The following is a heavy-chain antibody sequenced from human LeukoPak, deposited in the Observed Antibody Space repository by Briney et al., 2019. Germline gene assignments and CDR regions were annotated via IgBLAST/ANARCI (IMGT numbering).Heavy chain of an antibody. CDR3: ATDTIAVAGTVRDY. V-gene: IGHV1-24*01. D-gene: IGHD6-19*01. Sequence: GASVKVSCKVSGYTLTELSMHWVRQAPGKGLEWMGGFDPEDGETIYAQEFQGRVTMTEDTSTDTAYMELSSLRSEDTAVYYCATDTIAVAGTVRDYWGQGTLVTVSS. J-gene: IGHJ4*02. CDR2: FDPEDGET. CDR1: GYTLTELS.